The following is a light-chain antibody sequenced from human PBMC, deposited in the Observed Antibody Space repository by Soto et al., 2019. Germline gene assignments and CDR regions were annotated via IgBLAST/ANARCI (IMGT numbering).Light chain of an antibody. CDR1: SSDVGGYSY. CDR2: EVS. V-gene: IGLV2-14*01. J-gene: IGLJ1*01. Sequence: QSALTQPASVSGSPGQSITISCTGTSSDVGGYSYVSWYQQHPGKTPKLMIYEVSNRPSGVSNRFSGSKSGNTASLTISGLQAEDEADYYCSSYTSRNTLDYVFGTGTKVTVL. CDR3: SSYTSRNTLDYV.